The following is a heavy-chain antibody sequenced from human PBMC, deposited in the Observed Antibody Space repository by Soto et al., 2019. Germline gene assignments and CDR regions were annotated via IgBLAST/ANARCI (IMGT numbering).Heavy chain of an antibody. CDR2: INAGNGNT. Sequence: VASVKVSCKASGYTFTSYAMHWVRQAPGQRLEWMGWINAGNGNTKYSQKFQGRVTITRDTSASTVYMELSSLRSEDTAVYYCARLITVTTDVDYWGQGTLVTVSS. D-gene: IGHD4-17*01. CDR3: ARLITVTTDVDY. J-gene: IGHJ4*02. CDR1: GYTFTSYA. V-gene: IGHV1-3*01.